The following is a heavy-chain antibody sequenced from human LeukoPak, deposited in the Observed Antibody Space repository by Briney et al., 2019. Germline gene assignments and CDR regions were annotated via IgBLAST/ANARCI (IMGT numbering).Heavy chain of an antibody. Sequence: GGSLRLSCAASGFTFSSYEMNWVRQAPGKGLEWASYISSSGSTIYYADSVKGRFTISRDNDKNSLYLQMNSLRAEDTAVYYCARARDDYGDYSQDYYYGMDVWGQGTTVTVSS. J-gene: IGHJ6*02. V-gene: IGHV3-48*03. CDR3: ARARDDYGDYSQDYYYGMDV. D-gene: IGHD4-17*01. CDR1: GFTFSSYE. CDR2: ISSSGSTI.